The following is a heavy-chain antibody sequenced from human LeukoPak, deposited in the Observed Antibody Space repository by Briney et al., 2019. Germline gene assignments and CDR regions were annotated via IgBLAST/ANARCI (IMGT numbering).Heavy chain of an antibody. CDR3: ARGGSGATRDDTFDI. V-gene: IGHV3-21*06. J-gene: IGHJ3*02. D-gene: IGHD3-10*01. Sequence: GGSLRLSCAGSGFTFSSYSINWVRQAPGKGLEWVSSISSTSSVIFYSDSVRGRFTISRDNAKNSLFLQLNSLRAEDTAVYYCARGGSGATRDDTFDIWGQGKMVTVSS. CDR1: GFTFSSYS. CDR2: ISSTSSVI.